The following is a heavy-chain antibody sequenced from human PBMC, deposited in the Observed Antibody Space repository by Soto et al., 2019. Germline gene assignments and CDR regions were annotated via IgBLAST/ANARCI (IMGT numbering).Heavy chain of an antibody. J-gene: IGHJ6*02. V-gene: IGHV3-23*01. CDR3: AGRFGENKYYGMDV. CDR2: ISGSGGST. D-gene: IGHD3-10*01. Sequence: EVQLLESGGGLVQPGGSLRLSCAASGFTFSSYAMSWVRQSPGKGLEWVSAISGSGGSTYYAESVKGRFTISRDNSKNTLYLQMNSLRAEDTAVYYCAGRFGENKYYGMDVWGQGTTVTVSS. CDR1: GFTFSSYA.